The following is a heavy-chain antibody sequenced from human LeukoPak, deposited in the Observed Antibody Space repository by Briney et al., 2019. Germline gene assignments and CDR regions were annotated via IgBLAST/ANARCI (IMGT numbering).Heavy chain of an antibody. Sequence: GGSLRLSCSASGFTFSSYAMSWVRQAPGKGLDGVSAISGSGGSTYYADSVNGRFTIFRDNSKNTLYLQMNSLRVEDTAVYYCAKELSGSYPFDPWGQGTLVTVSS. CDR3: AKELSGSYPFDP. CDR1: GFTFSSYA. J-gene: IGHJ5*02. V-gene: IGHV3-23*01. CDR2: ISGSGGST. D-gene: IGHD1-26*01.